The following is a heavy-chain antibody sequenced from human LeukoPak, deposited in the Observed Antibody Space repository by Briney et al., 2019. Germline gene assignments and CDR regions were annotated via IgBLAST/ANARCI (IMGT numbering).Heavy chain of an antibody. Sequence: PGGSLRLSCAASGFTFSSFSMNWVRQAPGKGLEWVSFISSSSTTIYSADSVKGRFTISRDNPKNTLYLQMNSLRAEDTAFYYCARGRGGDWGQGALVTVSS. J-gene: IGHJ4*02. V-gene: IGHV3-48*04. CDR3: ARGRGGD. CDR2: ISSSSTTI. CDR1: GFTFSSFS. D-gene: IGHD2-15*01.